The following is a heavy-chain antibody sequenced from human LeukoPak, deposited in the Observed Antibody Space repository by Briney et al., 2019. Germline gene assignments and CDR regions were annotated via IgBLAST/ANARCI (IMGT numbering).Heavy chain of an antibody. CDR1: GGTFSSYA. V-gene: IGHV1-69*04. CDR3: ARGGKLLPCFGEVSADAVDI. Sequence: SVKVSCKASGGTFSSYAISWVRQAPGQGLEWMGRIIPIFGIANYAQKFQGRVTITADKSTSTAYMELSSLRSEDTAVYYCARGGKLLPCFGEVSADAVDIWGPGTIVTVSS. D-gene: IGHD3-10*01. J-gene: IGHJ3*02. CDR2: IIPIFGIA.